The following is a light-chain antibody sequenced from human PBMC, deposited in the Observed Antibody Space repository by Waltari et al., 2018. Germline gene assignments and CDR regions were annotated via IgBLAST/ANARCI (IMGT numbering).Light chain of an antibody. V-gene: IGLV3-27*01. J-gene: IGLJ3*02. CDR1: VLANNY. Sequence: SFELTQTSSLSVSPGQTVRITCSGDVLANNYARWFQQKPGQAPILIISKDTERPSGIPEGFSGSSSGTTVTLTISGAQVEDEADYYCYSAADNDLGVFGGGTKLTVL. CDR3: YSAADNDLGV. CDR2: KDT.